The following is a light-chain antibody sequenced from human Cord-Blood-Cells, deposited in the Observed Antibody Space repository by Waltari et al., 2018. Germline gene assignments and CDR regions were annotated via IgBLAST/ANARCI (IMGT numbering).Light chain of an antibody. CDR2: DFS. CDR3: SSYTSSSTLVV. V-gene: IGLV2-14*03. J-gene: IGLJ2*01. CDR1: SSDVGGYNY. Sequence: QSALTQPASVSGSPGQSITISCTGTSSDVGGYNYVSWYQQHPGKAPKLIIYDFSNRPSGVSNLFSGSKSGNTASLTISGLQAEDEADYYCSSYTSSSTLVVFGGGTKLTVL.